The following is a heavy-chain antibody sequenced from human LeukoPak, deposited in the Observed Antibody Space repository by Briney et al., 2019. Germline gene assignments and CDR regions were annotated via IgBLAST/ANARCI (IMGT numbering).Heavy chain of an antibody. V-gene: IGHV1-69*04. J-gene: IGHJ4*02. CDR3: ARMEVDTAMVTGFDY. CDR1: GGTFSSYA. CDR2: IIPILGIA. Sequence: SVKVSCKASGGTFSSYAISWVRQAPGQGLEWMGRIIPILGIANYAQKFQGRVTITADKSTSTAYMELSSLRSEDTAVYYCARMEVDTAMVTGFDYWGQGTLVTVSS. D-gene: IGHD5-18*01.